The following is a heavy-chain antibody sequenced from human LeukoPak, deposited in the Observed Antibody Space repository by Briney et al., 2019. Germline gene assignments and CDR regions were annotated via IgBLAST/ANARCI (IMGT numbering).Heavy chain of an antibody. CDR1: GFTFNSYW. CDR3: ARSVAVVTATFGY. Sequence: PGGSLRLSCAASGFTFNSYWMHWVRQAPGKGLVWVSRINSDGSSTSYADSVKGRFTISRDNAKNTLHLQMNSLRAEDTAVYYCARSVAVVTATFGYWGQGTLVTVSS. V-gene: IGHV3-74*01. D-gene: IGHD2-15*01. CDR2: INSDGSST. J-gene: IGHJ4*02.